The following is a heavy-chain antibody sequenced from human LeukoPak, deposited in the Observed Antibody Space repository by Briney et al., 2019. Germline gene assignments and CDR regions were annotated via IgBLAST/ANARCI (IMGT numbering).Heavy chain of an antibody. V-gene: IGHV4-39*01. CDR2: IYYSGST. Sequence: SETLSLTCTVAGASISNSGYTYWGWIRQPPGKGLEWIGSIYYSGSTYYNPSLKSRVTISVDTSKNQFSLKLSSVTAADTAVYYCARSYSNYWWYFDLWGRGTLVTVSS. CDR3: ARSYSNYWWYFDL. D-gene: IGHD4-11*01. J-gene: IGHJ2*01. CDR1: GASISNSGYTY.